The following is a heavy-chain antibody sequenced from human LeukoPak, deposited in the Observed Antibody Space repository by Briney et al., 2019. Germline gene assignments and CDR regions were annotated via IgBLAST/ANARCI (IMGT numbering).Heavy chain of an antibody. D-gene: IGHD3-10*01. CDR1: GFTFSNYW. J-gene: IGHJ4*02. V-gene: IGHV3-7*01. CDR2: IKQDGSVE. Sequence: GGSLRLSCAASGFTFSNYWMTWVRPAPGKGLQWVASIKQDGSVEYYVDSVKGRFTISRDNAKNSHYLQMNSLTAEDMAVYYCARWADDSGFYYIAFWGQGTLVTVSS. CDR3: ARWADDSGFYYIAF.